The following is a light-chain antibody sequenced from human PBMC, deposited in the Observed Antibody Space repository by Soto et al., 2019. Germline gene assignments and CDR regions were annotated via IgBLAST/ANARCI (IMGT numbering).Light chain of an antibody. CDR1: NIGSKS. CDR3: QVWDSSSGYV. V-gene: IGLV3-21*04. CDR2: YDS. J-gene: IGLJ1*01. Sequence: SYELTQPPSVSVAPVKTARITCGGNNIGSKSVHWYQQKPGQAPVLVIYYDSDRPSGIPERFSGSNSGNTATLTISRVEAGDEADYYCQVWDSSSGYVFGTGTKVTVL.